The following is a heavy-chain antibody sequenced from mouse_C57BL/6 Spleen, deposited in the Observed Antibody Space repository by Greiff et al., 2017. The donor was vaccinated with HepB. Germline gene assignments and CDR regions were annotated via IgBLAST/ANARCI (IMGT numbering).Heavy chain of an antibody. V-gene: IGHV1-61*01. CDR2: IYPSDSET. Sequence: QVQLKQPGAELVRPGSSVKLSCKASGYTFTSYWMDWVKQRPGQGLEWIGNIYPSDSETHYNQKFKYKATLTVDKSSSTAYMQLSSLTSEDSAVYYCARGDYDGGFAYWGQGTLVTVSA. CDR3: ARGDYDGGFAY. CDR1: GYTFTSYW. J-gene: IGHJ3*01. D-gene: IGHD2-4*01.